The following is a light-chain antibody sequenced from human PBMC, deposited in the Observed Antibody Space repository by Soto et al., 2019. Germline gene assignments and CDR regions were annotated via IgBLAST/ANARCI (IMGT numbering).Light chain of an antibody. V-gene: IGLV7-43*01. CDR2: SIS. J-gene: IGLJ3*02. Sequence: QTVVTQEPSLTVSPGGTATLTCASSTGTVTSGYYPTWFQQKPGQAPRALIYSISNKHSWTPARFSGSLLGGKAALTLSGVQPEDEAEYYCLLYYGGAWVFGGGTKLTVL. CDR1: TGTVTSGYY. CDR3: LLYYGGAWV.